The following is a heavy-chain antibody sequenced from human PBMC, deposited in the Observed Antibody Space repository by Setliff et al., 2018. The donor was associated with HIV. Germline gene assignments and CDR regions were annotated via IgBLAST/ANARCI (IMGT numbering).Heavy chain of an antibody. Sequence: ASVKVSCKASGYTFTNFGISWVRQAPGQGLEWMGWISVYNGNTNYAQKLQGRVTMTTDTSTSTAYMELSSLRSEDTAVYYCARKDGVGYCDSNSCYGIGPIDFWGQGSLVTVSS. V-gene: IGHV1-18*01. D-gene: IGHD2-2*01. CDR2: ISVYNGNT. CDR1: GYTFTNFG. J-gene: IGHJ4*02. CDR3: ARKDGVGYCDSNSCYGIGPIDF.